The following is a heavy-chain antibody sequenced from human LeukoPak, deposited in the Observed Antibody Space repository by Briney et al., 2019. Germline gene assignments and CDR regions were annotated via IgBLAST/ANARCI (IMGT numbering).Heavy chain of an antibody. V-gene: IGHV4-61*02. CDR1: GGSISSGSYY. CDR3: ARVGSSGWYEGVYYYYYMDV. CDR2: IYTSGST. Sequence: PSETLSLTCTVSGGSISSGSYYWSWIRQPAGKGLEWIGRIYTSGSTNYNPSLKSRVTISVDTSKSQFSLKLSSVTAADTAVYYCARVGSSGWYEGVYYYYYMDVWGKGTTVTISS. D-gene: IGHD6-19*01. J-gene: IGHJ6*03.